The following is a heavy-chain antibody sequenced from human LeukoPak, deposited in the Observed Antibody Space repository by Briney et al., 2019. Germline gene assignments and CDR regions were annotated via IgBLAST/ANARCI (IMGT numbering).Heavy chain of an antibody. Sequence: GGSLRLSCAASGFTFGSSLMFWVRQARGKGLVWVSRTNSDGTTTSYADSVTGRFTISRDNAKNTLYLQMNSLRAEDTAVYYCARGGSGAYFDYWGQGTLVTVSS. CDR3: ARGGSGAYFDY. CDR2: TNSDGTTT. D-gene: IGHD4-17*01. V-gene: IGHV3-74*01. J-gene: IGHJ4*02. CDR1: GFTFGSSL.